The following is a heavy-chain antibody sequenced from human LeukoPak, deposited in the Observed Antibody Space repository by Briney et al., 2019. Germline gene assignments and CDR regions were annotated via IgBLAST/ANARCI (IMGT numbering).Heavy chain of an antibody. J-gene: IGHJ4*02. V-gene: IGHV3-30*02. Sequence: PGGSLRLSCAASGFTLSSYGMHWVRQAPGKGLEWVAFIRYDGSNKYYADSVKGRFTISRDNSKNTLYLQMNSLRAEDTAVYYWAKDNNQGLRFLEWLFSSPRRRHEGGIDYWGQGTLVTVSS. CDR1: GFTLSSYG. CDR2: IRYDGSNK. CDR3: AKDNNQGLRFLEWLFSSPRRRHEGGIDY. D-gene: IGHD3-3*01.